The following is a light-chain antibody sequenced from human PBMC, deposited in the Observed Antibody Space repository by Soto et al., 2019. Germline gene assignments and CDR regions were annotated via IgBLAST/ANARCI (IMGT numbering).Light chain of an antibody. CDR1: QGVATT. CDR3: QQRSNWPPGT. V-gene: IGKV3-15*01. J-gene: IGKJ5*01. Sequence: EIVMTQSPASLSESPGESVTLSCRASQGVATTLAWYRQQPGQAPRLLIYNAYIRASGVPARFSGSGSGTEFTLTISSLQSEDFAVYYCQQRSNWPPGTFGQGTRLEIK. CDR2: NAY.